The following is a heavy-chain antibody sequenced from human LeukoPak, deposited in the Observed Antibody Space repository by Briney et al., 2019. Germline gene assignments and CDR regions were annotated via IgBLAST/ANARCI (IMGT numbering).Heavy chain of an antibody. Sequence: SLRLSCAASGFTFSSYAMHWVRQAAGKRLEWVAVISYDGSNKYYADSVKGRFTISRDNSKNTLYLQMNSLRAEDTAVYYCARASLTVTPYYYYYMDVWGKGTTVTVSS. CDR2: ISYDGSNK. CDR1: GFTFSSYA. D-gene: IGHD4-11*01. J-gene: IGHJ6*03. CDR3: ARASLTVTPYYYYYMDV. V-gene: IGHV3-30*16.